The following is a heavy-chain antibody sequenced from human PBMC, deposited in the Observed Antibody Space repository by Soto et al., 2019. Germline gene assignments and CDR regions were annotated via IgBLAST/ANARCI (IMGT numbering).Heavy chain of an antibody. Sequence: EVQLVESGGGLVKPGGSLRLSCAASGFTFSSHSINWVRQAPGKGLEWVSCISSTSSFIYYADSVKGRFTISRDNARNSLYRQMDSLRAEDTAIYYCARGAVVGIGYFELWGRGTLVTVSS. V-gene: IGHV3-21*01. CDR2: ISSTSSFI. CDR3: ARGAVVGIGYFEL. D-gene: IGHD6-19*01. J-gene: IGHJ2*01. CDR1: GFTFSSHS.